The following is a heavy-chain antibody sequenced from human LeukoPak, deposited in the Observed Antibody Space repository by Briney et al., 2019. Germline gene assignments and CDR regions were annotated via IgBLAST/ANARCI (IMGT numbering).Heavy chain of an antibody. J-gene: IGHJ4*02. CDR2: INHSGST. D-gene: IGHD6-19*01. CDR3: ARGRRGQWLAKNYYFGY. V-gene: IGHV4-34*01. CDR1: GGSFSGYY. Sequence: SETLSLTCAVYGGSFSGYYWSWIRQPPGKGLEWIGEINHSGSTNYNPSLKSRVTISVDTSKNQFSLKLSSVTAADTAVYYCARGRRGQWLAKNYYFGYWGQGTLVTVSS.